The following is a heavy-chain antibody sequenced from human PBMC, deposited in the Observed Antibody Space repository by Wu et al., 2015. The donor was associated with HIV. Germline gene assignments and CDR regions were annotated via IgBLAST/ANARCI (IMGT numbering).Heavy chain of an antibody. V-gene: IGHV1-69*12. CDR2: IIPIFGTA. CDR3: AATGIAVAGTYYYYYYMDV. J-gene: IGHJ6*03. Sequence: QVQPVQSGAEVKKPGSSVKVSCKASGGTFSSYAISWVRQAPGQGLEWMGGIIPIFGTANYAQKFQGRVTITADESTSTAYMELSSLRSEDTAVYYCAATGIAVAGTYYYYYYMDVWGKGTTVTVSS. D-gene: IGHD6-19*01. CDR1: GGTFSSYA.